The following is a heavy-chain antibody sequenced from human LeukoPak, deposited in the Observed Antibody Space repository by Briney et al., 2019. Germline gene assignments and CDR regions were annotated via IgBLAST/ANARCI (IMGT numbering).Heavy chain of an antibody. Sequence: GGSQRLSCAASGFTFSSYAMSWVRQAPGKGLEWVSVISGSGGSTSYADSVKGRFTISRDNSKNTLYLQMNSLRAEDTAVYYCATRQGYYFDYWGQGTLVTVSS. J-gene: IGHJ4*02. CDR2: ISGSGGST. CDR1: GFTFSSYA. V-gene: IGHV3-23*01. CDR3: ATRQGYYFDY.